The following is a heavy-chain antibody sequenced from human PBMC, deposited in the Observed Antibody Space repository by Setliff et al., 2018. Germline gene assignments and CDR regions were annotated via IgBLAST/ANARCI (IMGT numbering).Heavy chain of an antibody. D-gene: IGHD3-10*01. V-gene: IGHV4-4*09. Sequence: PSETLSLTCTVSGASISSDYWNWIRQPPGKGLEWIGYFYHSGSMNYNPSLKGRVTMSVDTSNNQLSLKLTSVSAADTAVYYCARAYYYGSGNSHKYYMDVWGKGTAVTVSS. J-gene: IGHJ6*03. CDR1: GASISSDY. CDR3: ARAYYYGSGNSHKYYMDV. CDR2: FYHSGSM.